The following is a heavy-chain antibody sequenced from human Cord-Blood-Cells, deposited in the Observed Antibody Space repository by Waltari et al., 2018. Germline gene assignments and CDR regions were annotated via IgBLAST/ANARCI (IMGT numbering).Heavy chain of an antibody. CDR1: GFTVSSYE. J-gene: IGHJ4*02. V-gene: IGHV3-48*03. CDR2: ISSSGSTI. Sequence: EVQLVESGGGLVQPGGSLRLSCEASGFTVSSYEMNWVGPAPGKGLEWVSYISSSGSTIYYADSVKGRFTISRDNAKNSLYLQMNSLRAEDTAVYYCARGGTGLFDYWGQGTLVTVSS. D-gene: IGHD7-27*01. CDR3: ARGGTGLFDY.